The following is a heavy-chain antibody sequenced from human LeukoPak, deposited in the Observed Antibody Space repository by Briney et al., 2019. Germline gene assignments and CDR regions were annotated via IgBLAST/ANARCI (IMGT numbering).Heavy chain of an antibody. Sequence: SETLSLNCAVYGGSFSGYYWSWIRQPPGKGLEWIGEINHSGSTNYNPSLKSRVTISVDTSKNQFSLKLSSVTAADTAVYYCARALTGDFWSGYATPLDIWGQGTMVTVSS. CDR2: INHSGST. CDR1: GGSFSGYY. V-gene: IGHV4-34*01. CDR3: ARALTGDFWSGYATPLDI. D-gene: IGHD3-3*01. J-gene: IGHJ3*02.